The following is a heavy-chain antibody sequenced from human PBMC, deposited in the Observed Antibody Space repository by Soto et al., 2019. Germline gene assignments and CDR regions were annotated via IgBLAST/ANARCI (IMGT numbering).Heavy chain of an antibody. CDR2: ISGSGGST. V-gene: IGHV3-23*01. CDR1: GFTFSSYA. Sequence: QTGGSLRLSCAASGFTFSSYAMSWVRQAPGKGLEWVSAISGSGGSTYYADSVKGRFTISRDNSKNTLYLQMNSLRAEDTAVYYCAKDSGYGGNSGFDYWGQGTLVTVSS. D-gene: IGHD2-21*02. CDR3: AKDSGYGGNSGFDY. J-gene: IGHJ4*02.